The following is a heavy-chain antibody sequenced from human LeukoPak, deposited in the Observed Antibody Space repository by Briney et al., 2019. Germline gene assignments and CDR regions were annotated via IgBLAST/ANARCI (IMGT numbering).Heavy chain of an antibody. J-gene: IGHJ4*02. CDR1: GFTFSSYG. V-gene: IGHV3-30*02. CDR2: IRYDGSNK. Sequence: GGSLRLSCAASGFTFSSYGKHWVRQAPGKGLEWVAFIRYDGSNKYYADSVKGRFTISRDNSKNTLYMQMNSLRAEDTAVYYCERGPISQRVLLFIIDYWGQGTLVTVSS. CDR3: ERGPISQRVLLFIIDY. D-gene: IGHD3-10*01.